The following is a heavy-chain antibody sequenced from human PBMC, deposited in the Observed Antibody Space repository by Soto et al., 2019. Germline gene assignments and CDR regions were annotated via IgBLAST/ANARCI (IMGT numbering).Heavy chain of an antibody. V-gene: IGHV1-8*01. CDR3: ARGQGYWGMDV. D-gene: IGHD2-8*02. CDR2: MNPNSGNT. CDR1: GYTFSSYD. J-gene: IGHJ6*02. Sequence: QVQLVQSGAEVKKPGASVKVSCKASGYTFSSYDINWVRQATGQGLEWMGWMNPNSGNTGHAQKFQGRVTMTRNTAISTDYMDLSSRRSEVTAVYDCARGQGYWGMDVWGPGTTVTVS.